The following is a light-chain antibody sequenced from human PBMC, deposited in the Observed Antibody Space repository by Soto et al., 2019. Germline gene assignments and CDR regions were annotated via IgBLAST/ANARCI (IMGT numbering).Light chain of an antibody. CDR2: ALV. V-gene: IGKV1-39*01. CDR3: QQSYNTPYT. CDR1: RSISNY. Sequence: DIQMTQSPSSLSVSVGDKVTITCRASRSISNYVNWYQQKPGKAPELLIYALVNLQSGVPSRFSGSGSGTDFTLTINSLQPDDFATYYCQQSYNTPYTCGQGTKLEL. J-gene: IGKJ2*01.